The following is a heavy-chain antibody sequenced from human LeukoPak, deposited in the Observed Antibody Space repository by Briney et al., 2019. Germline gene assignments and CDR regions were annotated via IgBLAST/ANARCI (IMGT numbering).Heavy chain of an antibody. V-gene: IGHV3-53*01. CDR1: GFTGISNY. CDR3: ARISIGYYAFDI. Sequence: PGGYLRLSCAASGFTGISNYMSWVRQAPGKGLEGVSVIYSGGSTYYADSVKGRFTISRDNSKNTLYLQMNSLRAEDTAVYYCARISIGYYAFDIWGQGTMVTVSS. D-gene: IGHD2-2*03. J-gene: IGHJ3*02. CDR2: IYSGGST.